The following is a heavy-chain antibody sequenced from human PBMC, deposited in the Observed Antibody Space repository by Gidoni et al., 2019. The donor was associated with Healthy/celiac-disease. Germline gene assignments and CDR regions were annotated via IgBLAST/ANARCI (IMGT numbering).Heavy chain of an antibody. D-gene: IGHD6-13*01. CDR1: GCTFSSYA. CDR2: ISGSGGST. CDR3: AKDRIAAAGRRFDP. J-gene: IGHJ5*02. Sequence: EVQLVESGGGVVKPGGSLRSPGAASGCTFSSYAMSWVRQAPGKGLEGVSAISGSGGSTYYADSVKGRFTISIDNSKNTLYLQMNSLRAEDTAVYYCAKDRIAAAGRRFDPWGQGTLVTVSS. V-gene: IGHV3-23*04.